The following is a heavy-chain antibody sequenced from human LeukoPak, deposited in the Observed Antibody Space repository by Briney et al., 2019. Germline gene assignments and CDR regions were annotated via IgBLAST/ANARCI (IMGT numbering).Heavy chain of an antibody. J-gene: IGHJ4*02. V-gene: IGHV3-7*05. CDR3: ARDPYSSSSGGY. CDR1: GVASCRYW. D-gene: IGHD6-6*01. Sequence: GGSLRLSCAASGVASCRYWLCRVRQTPGKRLERVAHIKQDGSGKSYVDSEKGRFTISRDNAKNSLYLQMNSLRAEDPAVYYCARDPYSSSSGGYWGQGTLVTVSS. CDR2: IKQDGSGK.